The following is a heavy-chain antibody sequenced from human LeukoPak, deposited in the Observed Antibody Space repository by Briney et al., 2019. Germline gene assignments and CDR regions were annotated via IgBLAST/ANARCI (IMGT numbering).Heavy chain of an antibody. CDR2: MNPNSGNT. J-gene: IGHJ6*03. CDR1: GYTFTSYD. V-gene: IGHV1-8*03. CDR3: ARSPDEYSSSGYYMDV. Sequence: ASVKVSCKASGYTFTSYDINWVRQATGQGLEWMGWMNPNSGNTGYAQKFQGRVTITRNTSISTAYMELSSLRFEDTAVYYCARSPDEYSSSGYYMDVWGKGTTVTVSS. D-gene: IGHD6-6*01.